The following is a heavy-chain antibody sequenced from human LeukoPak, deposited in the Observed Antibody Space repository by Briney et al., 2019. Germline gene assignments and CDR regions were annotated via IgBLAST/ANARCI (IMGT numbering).Heavy chain of an antibody. CDR3: ARGHYYGMDV. CDR2: ISSSSNYI. CDR1: GFTLSSYI. V-gene: IGHV3-21*01. Sequence: GGSLRLSCATSGFTLSSYIMNWVRQAPGKGLERVSSISSSSNYIYYADSLKGRFTISRDNAKNSLYLQMNSLRAEDTAVYYCARGHYYGMDVWGKGTTVTISS. J-gene: IGHJ6*04.